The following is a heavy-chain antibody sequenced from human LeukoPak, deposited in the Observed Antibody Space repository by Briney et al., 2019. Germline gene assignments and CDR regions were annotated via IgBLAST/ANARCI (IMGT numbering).Heavy chain of an antibody. J-gene: IGHJ4*02. V-gene: IGHV3-21*06. CDR3: VPRYCSSTSCEDY. Sequence: PGGSLGLSCAASGLTFSTYSMNWVRQAPGQGLQWVSSISSSSKYIYYADSVKGRFTISRDNAKNSLYLQMNSLRPEDSAVYYCVPRYCSSTSCEDYWGQGTLVTVSS. CDR1: GLTFSTYS. CDR2: ISSSSKYI. D-gene: IGHD2-2*01.